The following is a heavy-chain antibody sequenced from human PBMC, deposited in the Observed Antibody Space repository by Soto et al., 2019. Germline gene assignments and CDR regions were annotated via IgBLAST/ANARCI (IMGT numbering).Heavy chain of an antibody. Sequence: WETLSLTCTVSGGSISSYYWSWIRQPPGKGLEWIGDIYYSGSTNYNPSLKSRVTISVDTSKNQFSLKLSSVTAADTAVYYCARDPLGPWGQGTLVTVSS. CDR3: ARDPLGP. J-gene: IGHJ5*02. V-gene: IGHV4-59*01. CDR1: GGSISSYY. CDR2: IYYSGST. D-gene: IGHD3-16*01.